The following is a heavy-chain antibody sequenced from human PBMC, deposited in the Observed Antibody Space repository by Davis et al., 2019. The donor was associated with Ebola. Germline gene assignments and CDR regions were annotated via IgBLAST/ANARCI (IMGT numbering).Heavy chain of an antibody. CDR2: IYYSGST. CDR3: ARRYCSSTSCYTAMDV. CDR1: GGSISSYY. V-gene: IGHV4-59*12. D-gene: IGHD2-2*02. J-gene: IGHJ6*02. Sequence: SETLSLTCTVSGGSISSYYWSWIRQPPGKGLEWIGYIYYSGSTNYNPSLKSRVTISVDKSKNQFSLKLSSVTAADTAVYYCARRYCSSTSCYTAMDVWGQGTTVTVSS.